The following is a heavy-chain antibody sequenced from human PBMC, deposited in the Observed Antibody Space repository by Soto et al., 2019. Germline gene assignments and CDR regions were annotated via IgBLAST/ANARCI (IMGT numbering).Heavy chain of an antibody. CDR3: AREAPLTYYYGSGSHYGMDV. J-gene: IGHJ6*02. V-gene: IGHV4-31*03. CDR2: IYYSGST. CDR1: GGSISSGGYY. Sequence: PSETLSLTCTVSGGSISSGGYYWSWIRQHPGKGLEWIGYIYYSGSTYYNPSLKSRVTISVDTSKNQFSLKLSPVTAADTAVYYCAREAPLTYYYGSGSHYGMDVWGQGTTVTVSS. D-gene: IGHD3-10*01.